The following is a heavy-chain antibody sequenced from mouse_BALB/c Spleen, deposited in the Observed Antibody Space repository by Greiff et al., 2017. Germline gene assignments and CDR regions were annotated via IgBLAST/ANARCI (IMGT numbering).Heavy chain of an antibody. CDR1: GYSITSDYA. V-gene: IGHV3-2*02. J-gene: IGHJ4*01. D-gene: IGHD1-2*01. CDR2: ISYSGST. Sequence: VQLKESGPGLVKPSQSLSLTCTVTGYSITSDYAWNWIRQFPGNKLEWMGYISYSGSTSYNPSLKSRISITRDTSKNQFFLQLNSVTTEDTATYYCARDYYGYEGYAMDYWGQGTSVTVSS. CDR3: ARDYYGYEGYAMDY.